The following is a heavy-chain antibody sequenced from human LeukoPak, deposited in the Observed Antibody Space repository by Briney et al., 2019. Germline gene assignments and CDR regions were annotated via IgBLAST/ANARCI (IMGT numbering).Heavy chain of an antibody. CDR2: IYYRGST. CDR1: VCCISSSSYY. D-gene: IGHD2-2*01. CDR3: ARHPLQLLWLSWLDP. V-gene: IGHV4-39*01. J-gene: IGHJ5*02. Sequence: SETLSLTCTVSVCCISSSSYYWGWIRQPPGKGLEWIGSIYYRGSTYYNPSLKSRVTISVDTSKKQFSLKLSSVTAANTAVYYCARHPLQLLWLSWLDPWGQGTLVTVSS.